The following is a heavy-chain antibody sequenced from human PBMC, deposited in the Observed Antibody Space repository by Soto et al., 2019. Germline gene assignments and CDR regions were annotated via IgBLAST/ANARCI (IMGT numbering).Heavy chain of an antibody. CDR3: ARGMGISDYYYGMDV. CDR1: GGTFSSYA. V-gene: IGHV1-69*13. Sequence: ASVKVSCKASGGTFSSYAISWVRQAPGQGLEWMGGIIPIFGTANYAQKFQGRVTITADESTSTAYMELSSLRSEDTAVYYCARGMGISDYYYGMDVWGQGTTVTVSS. D-gene: IGHD2-15*01. J-gene: IGHJ6*02. CDR2: IIPIFGTA.